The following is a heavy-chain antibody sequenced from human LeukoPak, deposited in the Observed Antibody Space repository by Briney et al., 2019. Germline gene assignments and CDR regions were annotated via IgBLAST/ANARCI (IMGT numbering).Heavy chain of an antibody. CDR1: GGSISSSSYY. D-gene: IGHD6-13*01. V-gene: IGHV4-39*01. J-gene: IGHJ4*02. CDR2: IYYSGST. Sequence: SETLSLTCTVSGGSISSSSYYWGWIRQPPGKGLEWIGSIYYSGSTYYNPSLKSRVTISVDTSKNQFSLKLSSVTAADTAVYYCARGEKTLRLEKAYSSSRGYFDYWGQGTLVTVSS. CDR3: ARGEKTLRLEKAYSSSRGYFDY.